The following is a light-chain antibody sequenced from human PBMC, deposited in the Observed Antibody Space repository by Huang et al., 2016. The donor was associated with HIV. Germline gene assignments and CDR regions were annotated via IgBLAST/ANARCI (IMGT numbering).Light chain of an antibody. Sequence: DIQMTQSPSAMSASVGDKVTIACRARQAISNYLVWFQQKPGRAPKRLLYAASSLQSGVPSRFSVSGYGTKFTLTISSLQPEDFATYYCLQHHAYPRTFGPGTKVEVK. CDR2: AAS. J-gene: IGKJ1*01. CDR1: QAISNY. V-gene: IGKV1-17*03. CDR3: LQHHAYPRT.